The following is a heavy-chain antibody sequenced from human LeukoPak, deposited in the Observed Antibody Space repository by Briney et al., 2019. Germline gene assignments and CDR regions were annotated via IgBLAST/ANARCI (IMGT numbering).Heavy chain of an antibody. CDR2: ISWNSGSI. J-gene: IGHJ4*02. CDR1: GFTFDDYA. D-gene: IGHD5-24*01. CDR3: AKDQGDGYNDY. Sequence: GRSLRLSCAASGFTFDDYAMHWVRQAPGKGLEWVSGISWNSGSIGNADSVKGRFTISRDNSKNTLYLQMNSLRAEDTAVYYCAKDQGDGYNDYWGQGTLVTVSS. V-gene: IGHV3-9*01.